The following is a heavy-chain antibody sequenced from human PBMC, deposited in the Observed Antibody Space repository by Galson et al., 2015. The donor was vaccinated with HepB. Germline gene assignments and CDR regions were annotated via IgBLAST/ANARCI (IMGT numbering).Heavy chain of an antibody. CDR2: IKSDGSAE. V-gene: IGHV3-7*03. CDR3: ARESSWSFGY. CDR1: GFTFSSYW. Sequence: SLRLSCAASGFTFSSYWMTWVRQAPGKGLEWVAVIKSDGSAEYYVGSLKGRFTISRDNAKNSLYLQMNSLRAEDTAIYYCARESSWSFGYWGQGTLVSVSS. J-gene: IGHJ4*02. D-gene: IGHD6-13*01.